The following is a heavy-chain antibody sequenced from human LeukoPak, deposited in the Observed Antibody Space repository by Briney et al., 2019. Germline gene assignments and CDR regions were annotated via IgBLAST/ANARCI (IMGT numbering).Heavy chain of an antibody. V-gene: IGHV4-61*02. J-gene: IGHJ5*02. CDR1: GGSISSGGYY. D-gene: IGHD3-22*01. CDR3: ARDYRGYYDSSGYYGVWFDP. Sequence: PSETLSLTCTVSGGSISSGGYYWSWIRQHPGKGLEWIGRIYTSGSTNYNPSLKSRVTMSVDTSKNQFSLKLSSVTAADTAVYYCARDYRGYYDSSGYYGVWFDPWGQGTLVTVSS. CDR2: IYTSGST.